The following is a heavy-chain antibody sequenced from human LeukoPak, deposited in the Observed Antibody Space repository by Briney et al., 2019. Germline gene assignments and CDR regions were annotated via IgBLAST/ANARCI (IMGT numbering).Heavy chain of an antibody. D-gene: IGHD2-2*01. CDR2: IYSGGST. Sequence: GGSLRLSCGASGFTFSSNYMSWVRQAPGKGLEWVSVIYSGGSTYYADSVKGRFTISRDNSKNTLYLQMNSLRAEDTAVYYCARERPAATFDYWGQGTLVTVSS. CDR3: ARERPAATFDY. J-gene: IGHJ4*02. CDR1: GFTFSSNY. V-gene: IGHV3-53*01.